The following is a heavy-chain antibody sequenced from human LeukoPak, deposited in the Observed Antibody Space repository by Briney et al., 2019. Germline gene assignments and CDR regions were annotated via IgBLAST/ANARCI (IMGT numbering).Heavy chain of an antibody. D-gene: IGHD6-19*01. J-gene: IGHJ5*02. CDR1: GYTFTGYY. V-gene: IGHV1-2*02. CDR3: ARNREAVALGWFDP. Sequence: ASVKVSCKASGYTFTGYYMHWVRQAPGQGLEWMGWINPNSGGTNYAQKFQGRVTLTRDTSISTAYMELSRLRSDDTAVYYCARNREAVALGWFDPWGQGTLVTVSS. CDR2: INPNSGGT.